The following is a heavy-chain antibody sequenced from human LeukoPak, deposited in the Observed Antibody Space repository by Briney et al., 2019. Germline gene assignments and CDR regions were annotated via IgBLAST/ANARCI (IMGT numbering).Heavy chain of an antibody. J-gene: IGHJ4*02. Sequence: GGSLRLSCAASGFTVSSNYMSWVRQAPGKGLEWVSVIYSGGSTYYADSVKGRFTISRDNSKNTLYLQMNSLRAEDTAVYYCARAPPAMTLGVHYFDYWGQGTLVTVSS. D-gene: IGHD2-2*01. CDR2: IYSGGST. CDR3: ARAPPAMTLGVHYFDY. V-gene: IGHV3-53*01. CDR1: GFTVSSNY.